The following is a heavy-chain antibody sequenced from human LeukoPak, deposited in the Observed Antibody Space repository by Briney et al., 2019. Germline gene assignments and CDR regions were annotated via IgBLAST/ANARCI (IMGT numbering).Heavy chain of an antibody. CDR2: ISGSGGST. J-gene: IGHJ4*02. CDR1: GFTFSSYA. Sequence: GGSLRLSRAASGFTFSSYAMSWVRQAPGKGLEWVSAISGSGGSTYYADSVKGRFTISRDNSKNTLYLQMNSLRAEDTAVYYCAKGGSSGWYGDYWGQGTLVTVSS. V-gene: IGHV3-23*01. D-gene: IGHD6-19*01. CDR3: AKGGSSGWYGDY.